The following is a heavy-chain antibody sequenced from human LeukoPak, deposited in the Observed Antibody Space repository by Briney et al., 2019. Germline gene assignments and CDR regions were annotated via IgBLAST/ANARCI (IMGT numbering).Heavy chain of an antibody. CDR1: GFTFSSFA. CDR3: AKGLQTAVYAFDI. Sequence: GGSLSLSCAASGFTFSSFAMSWVRQAPGKGLEWVSSISVSGGSTYYADSVKGRLTISRDNSKNTLYLQMNSLRAEDTAVYYCAKGLQTAVYAFDIWGQGTMVTVSS. D-gene: IGHD4-17*01. J-gene: IGHJ3*02. CDR2: ISVSGGST. V-gene: IGHV3-23*01.